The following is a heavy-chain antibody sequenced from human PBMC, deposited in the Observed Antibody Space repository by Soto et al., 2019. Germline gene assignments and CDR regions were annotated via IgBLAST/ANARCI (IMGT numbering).Heavy chain of an antibody. CDR1: GASISAYA. V-gene: IGHV4-4*07. CDR2: LYSSGNT. CDR3: ARGPYSSGWYVVDY. D-gene: IGHD6-19*01. J-gene: IGHJ4*02. Sequence: QVQLQESGPGLVKPSETLSLTCTVSGASISAYAWSWIRQPAGKGLEWIGRLYSSGNTNYNPSFKSRLTMSADTSKNKFSLKLSSVTAADTAVYYCARGPYSSGWYVVDYWGQGTLVTVSS.